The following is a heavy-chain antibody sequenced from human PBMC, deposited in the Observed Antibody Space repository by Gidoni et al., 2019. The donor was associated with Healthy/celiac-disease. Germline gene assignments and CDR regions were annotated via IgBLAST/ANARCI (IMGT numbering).Heavy chain of an antibody. CDR3: ARDPGLIAVAGTSWFDP. CDR2: ISSSSSYI. V-gene: IGHV3-21*01. D-gene: IGHD6-19*01. CDR1: GFTCSSQS. Sequence: EVQLVESGGGLVKPGGSLRLSGAASGFTCSSQSMNWVRQAPGKGREWVSSISSSSSYISYADSVKGRFTISRDNAKNSLYLQMNSLRAEDTAVYYCARDPGLIAVAGTSWFDPWGQGTLVTVSS. J-gene: IGHJ5*02.